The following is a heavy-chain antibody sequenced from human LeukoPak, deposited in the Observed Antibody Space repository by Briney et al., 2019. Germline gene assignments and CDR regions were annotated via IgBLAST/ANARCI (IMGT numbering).Heavy chain of an antibody. J-gene: IGHJ4*02. Sequence: GGSLRLSCAASGFTFSSYAMSWVRQAPGKGLEWVSAISGSGGSTYYADSVKGRFTISRDNSKNTLYLQMNSLRAEDTAVYYCAKDSYGGDYASTIDYWGQGTLATVSS. CDR3: AKDSYGGDYASTIDY. CDR1: GFTFSSYA. CDR2: ISGSGGST. V-gene: IGHV3-23*01. D-gene: IGHD4-17*01.